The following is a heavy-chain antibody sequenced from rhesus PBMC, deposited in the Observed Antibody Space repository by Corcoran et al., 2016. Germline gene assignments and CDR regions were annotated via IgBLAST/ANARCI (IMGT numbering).Heavy chain of an antibody. D-gene: IGHD6-13*01. Sequence: QLQLQESGPGLVKPSETLSVTCAVSGGSISSSYWSWIRQAPGQGLEWIGYIYGSGSSTNYNPSLKSRVTLSVDTSKNQLSLKLSSVTAADTAVYYCASDPYSSWSFDYWGQGVLVTVSS. CDR1: GGSISSSY. CDR3: ASDPYSSWSFDY. J-gene: IGHJ4*01. V-gene: IGHV4-169*02. CDR2: IYGSGSST.